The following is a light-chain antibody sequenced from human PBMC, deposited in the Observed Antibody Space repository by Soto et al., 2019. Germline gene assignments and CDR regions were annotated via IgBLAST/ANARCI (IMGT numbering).Light chain of an antibody. V-gene: IGLV2-14*01. Sequence: QSVLTQPASVSGSPGQSITISCTGTSSDVGAYNYVSWYQQYPGEAPKLIIYEVSNRPSGVSNRFSGSKSGNTASLTISGLQAEDEADYYCSSCAGRNNLVFGGGTKLTVL. CDR3: SSCAGRNNLV. CDR1: SSDVGAYNY. CDR2: EVS. J-gene: IGLJ2*01.